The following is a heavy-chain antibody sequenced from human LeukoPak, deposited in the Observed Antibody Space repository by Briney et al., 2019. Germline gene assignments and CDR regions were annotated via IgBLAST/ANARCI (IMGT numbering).Heavy chain of an antibody. CDR2: ISYDGSNK. Sequence: PGGSLRLSCAASGFTFSSYAMHWVRQAPGKGLEWVAVISYDGSNKYYADSVKGRFTISRDNSKNTLYLQMNSLRAEDTAVYYCARALRGYDFWSGYYGYYYYYGMDVWGQGTTVTVSS. V-gene: IGHV3-30-3*01. CDR3: ARALRGYDFWSGYYGYYYYYGMDV. D-gene: IGHD3-3*01. CDR1: GFTFSSYA. J-gene: IGHJ6*02.